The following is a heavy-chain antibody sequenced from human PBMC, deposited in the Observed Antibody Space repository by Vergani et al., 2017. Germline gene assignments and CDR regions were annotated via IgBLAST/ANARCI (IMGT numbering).Heavy chain of an antibody. D-gene: IGHD1-14*01. Sequence: EVQLLESGGGLVQPGGSLRFSCAASGFTFSSYAMSWVRQAPGKGLEWVSTISGSGGGTYYADSVKGRFTISRDNSKTTLYLQMNSLRAGDTAVYYCAKTQTGASGRGYFDLWGRGTLVTVSS. CDR1: GFTFSSYA. CDR3: AKTQTGASGRGYFDL. J-gene: IGHJ2*01. CDR2: ISGSGGGT. V-gene: IGHV3-23*01.